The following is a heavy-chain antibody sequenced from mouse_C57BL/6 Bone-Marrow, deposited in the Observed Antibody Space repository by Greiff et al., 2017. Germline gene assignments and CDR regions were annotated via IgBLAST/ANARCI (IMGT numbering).Heavy chain of an antibody. CDR1: GYAFSSSW. V-gene: IGHV1-82*01. CDR3: ARTSIRHYYYAMDY. Sequence: QVQLKQSGPELVKPGASVKISCKASGYAFSSSWMNWVKQRPGKGLEWIGRIYPGDGDTNYNGKFKGKATLTADKSSSTAYMQLSSLTSEDSAVYFCARTSIRHYYYAMDYWGQGTSVTVSS. D-gene: IGHD2-3*01. CDR2: IYPGDGDT. J-gene: IGHJ4*01.